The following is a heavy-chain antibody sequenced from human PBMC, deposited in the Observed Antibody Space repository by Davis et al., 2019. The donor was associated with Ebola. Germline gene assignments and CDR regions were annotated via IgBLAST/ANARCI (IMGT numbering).Heavy chain of an antibody. CDR3: ARDSGVDDFWSGYPRGAFDI. CDR1: GYTFTSYA. D-gene: IGHD3-3*01. V-gene: IGHV1-3*01. J-gene: IGHJ3*02. CDR2: INAGNGNT. Sequence: ASVKVSCKASGYTFTSYAMHWVRQAPGQRLEWMGWINAGNGNTKYSQKFQGRVTITRDTSASTAYMELSSLRSEDTAVYYCARDSGVDDFWSGYPRGAFDIWGQGTMVTVSS.